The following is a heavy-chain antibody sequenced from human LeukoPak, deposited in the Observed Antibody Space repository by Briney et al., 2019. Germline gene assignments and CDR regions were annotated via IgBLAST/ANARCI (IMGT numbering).Heavy chain of an antibody. D-gene: IGHD6-19*01. CDR1: GGSISGSY. V-gene: IGHV4-59*03. J-gene: IGHJ3*02. CDR3: AKGGWCLDI. Sequence: SETLSLTCTASGGSISGSYWSWIRQSPGKGLEWIGYIYYNGNTDYNPSLRSRLTMSVDTSKNQFSLKLTSVTAADTALYYCAKGGWCLDIWGQGTMVTVSS. CDR2: IYYNGNT.